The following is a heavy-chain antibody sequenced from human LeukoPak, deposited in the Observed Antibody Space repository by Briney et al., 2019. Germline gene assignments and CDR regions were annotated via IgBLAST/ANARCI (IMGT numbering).Heavy chain of an antibody. J-gene: IGHJ6*03. V-gene: IGHV1-8*03. Sequence: ASEKVSCKASGYTFTSYDINWVRQATGQGLEWMGWMNPNSGNTGYAQKFQGRVTITRNTSISTAYMELSSLRSEDTAVYYCARSSATYYYDSSGYVYYMDVWGKGTTVTVSS. CDR2: MNPNSGNT. CDR1: GYTFTSYD. D-gene: IGHD3-22*01. CDR3: ARSSATYYYDSSGYVYYMDV.